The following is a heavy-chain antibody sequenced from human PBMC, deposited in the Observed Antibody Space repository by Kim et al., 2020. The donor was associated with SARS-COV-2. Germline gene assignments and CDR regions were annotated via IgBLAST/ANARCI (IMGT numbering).Heavy chain of an antibody. Sequence: SETLSLTCTVSGGSISSYYWSWIRQPPGKGLEWIGYIYYSGSTNYNPSLKSRVTISVDTSKNQFSLKLSSVTAADTAVYYCARAASKGYGLPYNWFDPWGQGTLVTVSS. CDR3: ARAASKGYGLPYNWFDP. CDR2: IYYSGST. D-gene: IGHD3-16*01. J-gene: IGHJ5*02. CDR1: GGSISSYY. V-gene: IGHV4-59*13.